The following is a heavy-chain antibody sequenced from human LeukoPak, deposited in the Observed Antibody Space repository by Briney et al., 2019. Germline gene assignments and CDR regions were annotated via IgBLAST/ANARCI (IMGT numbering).Heavy chain of an antibody. CDR1: GGSISNYF. Sequence: SETLSLTCTVSGGSISNYFWSWIRQPAGKGLEWIGRIYTSGNSDYNPSLKSRVTMSADTSKNQFSLNLTSVTAADTAVYYCARESQATSQGRESGLWGQGTLVTVSS. CDR3: ARESQATSQGRESGL. CDR2: IYTSGNS. J-gene: IGHJ4*02. D-gene: IGHD2-2*01. V-gene: IGHV4-4*07.